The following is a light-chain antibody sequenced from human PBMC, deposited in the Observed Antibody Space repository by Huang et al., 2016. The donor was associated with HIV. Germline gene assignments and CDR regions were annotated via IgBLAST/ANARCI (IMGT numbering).Light chain of an antibody. CDR2: DTS. Sequence: DIQMTQSPSSVSASVGDSVTFTCRASQGVNGRLAWYQQRPGKAPELLLYDTSRLQSGVPSRFSGSGWGTSFALTISSLQPEDFATYYCQQANSFPHTFGQETRLDI. J-gene: IGKJ5*01. CDR3: QQANSFPHT. V-gene: IGKV1-12*01. CDR1: QGVNGR.